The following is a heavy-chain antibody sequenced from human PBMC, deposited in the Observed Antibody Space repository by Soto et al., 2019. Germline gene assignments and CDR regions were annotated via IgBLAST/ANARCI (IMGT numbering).Heavy chain of an antibody. Sequence: VQLVESGGGLVQPGGSLRLSCAASGFTFSSYGMHWVRQAPGKGPEWVAVISYDGSNKYYADSVKGRFTISRDNSKNTLYLQMNSLRAEDTAVYYCARSGSLLNWFDPWGQGTLVTVSS. V-gene: IGHV3-30*03. J-gene: IGHJ5*02. CDR3: ARSGSLLNWFDP. CDR1: GFTFSSYG. CDR2: ISYDGSNK. D-gene: IGHD1-26*01.